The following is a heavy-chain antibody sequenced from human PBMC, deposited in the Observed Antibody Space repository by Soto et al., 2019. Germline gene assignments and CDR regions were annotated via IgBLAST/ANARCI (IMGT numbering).Heavy chain of an antibody. V-gene: IGHV3-30-3*01. CDR3: VRANWWYWYFDL. D-gene: IGHD2-8*02. CDR1: GFTFSSHR. CDR2: TSYDGSTE. J-gene: IGHJ2*01. Sequence: QVQLVESGGGVVQPGRSLRLSCAASGFTFSSHRMHWVRQAPGKGLEWMAVTSYDGSTEYYADSVKGRFTISRDNSKNTLFLQMNSLRPEDTAVYYCVRANWWYWYFDLWGRGTLVTVSS.